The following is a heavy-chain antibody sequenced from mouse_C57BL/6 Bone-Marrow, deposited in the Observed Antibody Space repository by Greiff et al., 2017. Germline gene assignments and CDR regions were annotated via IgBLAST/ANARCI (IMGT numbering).Heavy chain of an antibody. D-gene: IGHD1-1*02. CDR3: AREVGGGFAY. J-gene: IGHJ3*01. CDR1: GYTFTSYW. V-gene: IGHV1-69*01. Sequence: QVQLQQPGAELVMPGASVKLSCKASGYTFTSYWMHWVKQRPGQGLEWIGEIDPSDSYTNYNQKFKGKSTLTVDKSSSTAYMQLSSLTSEDSAVYYWAREVGGGFAYWGQGTLVTVSA. CDR2: IDPSDSYT.